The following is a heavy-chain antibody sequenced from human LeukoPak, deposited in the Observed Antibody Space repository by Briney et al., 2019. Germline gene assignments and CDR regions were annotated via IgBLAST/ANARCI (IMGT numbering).Heavy chain of an antibody. Sequence: GGSLRLSCAASGFTFNNYGTHWVRQAPGNGLEWVAFIRNDGNTQYYADSVKGRFTISRDNSKNTLYLHMNSLTAEDTAVYYCAKGKDCSGGSCYVDYWGQGTLVTVSS. CDR3: AKGKDCSGGSCYVDY. J-gene: IGHJ4*02. CDR1: GFTFNNYG. D-gene: IGHD2-15*01. CDR2: IRNDGNTQ. V-gene: IGHV3-30*02.